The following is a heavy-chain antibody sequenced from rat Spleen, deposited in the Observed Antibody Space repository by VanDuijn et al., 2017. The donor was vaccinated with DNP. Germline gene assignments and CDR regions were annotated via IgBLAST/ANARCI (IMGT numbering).Heavy chain of an antibody. Sequence: QVQLQQSGAELAKPGSSVKISCKASGYTFTSYYIGWIKQTTGQGLEYIGYINMGSGGTSYNERFKGKATLTVDKSSTTAFMQLSSLTPDDSAVYYCARPSFPEITPGWFVSWGQGTLVTVSS. CDR1: GYTFTSYY. J-gene: IGHJ3*01. V-gene: IGHV1-43*01. CDR3: ARPSFPEITPGWFVS. D-gene: IGHD1-4*01. CDR2: INMGSGGT.